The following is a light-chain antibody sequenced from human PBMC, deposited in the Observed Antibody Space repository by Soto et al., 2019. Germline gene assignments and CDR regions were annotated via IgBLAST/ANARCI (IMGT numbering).Light chain of an antibody. J-gene: IGLJ1*01. CDR1: SSNIGAGYD. CDR3: QSYDSSLSGLV. Sequence: QLVLTQPPSVSGAPGQRVTISCTGSSSNIGAGYDVHWYQQLPGTAPKLLIYGNSNRPSGVPDRFSGSKSGTSASLAITGLQAEDEPYYYCQSYDSSLSGLVFGTGTKVTVL. CDR2: GNS. V-gene: IGLV1-40*01.